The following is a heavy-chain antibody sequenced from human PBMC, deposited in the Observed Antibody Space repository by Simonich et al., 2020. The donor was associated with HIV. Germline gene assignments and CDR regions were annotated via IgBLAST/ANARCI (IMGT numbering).Heavy chain of an antibody. J-gene: IGHJ6*03. CDR2: INQSEST. D-gene: IGHD3-10*01. V-gene: IGHV4-34*01. CDR3: ARIGPDYYRGYYYMDV. Sequence: QVQLQQWGAGLLKPSETLSLTCAVYGGPFSGYYWSGFRQPPGKGLEGIGEINQSESTNYNPALKRRVSISADTSKKQFSLKLSSVTAADTAVYYCARIGPDYYRGYYYMDVWGKGTTVTVSS. CDR1: GGPFSGYY.